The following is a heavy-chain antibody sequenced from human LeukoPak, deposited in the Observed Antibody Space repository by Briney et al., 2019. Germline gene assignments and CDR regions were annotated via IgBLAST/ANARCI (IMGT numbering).Heavy chain of an antibody. CDR1: GYTFTSYA. CDR2: INAGNGNT. J-gene: IGHJ4*02. D-gene: IGHD5-18*01. CDR3: ARESLEGEYSYGYREGYFDY. V-gene: IGHV1-3*01. Sequence: ASVKVSCKASGYTFTSYAMHWVRQAPGQRLEWMGWINAGNGNTKYSQKFQGRATITRDTSASTAYMELSSLRSEDTAVYYCARESLEGEYSYGYREGYFDYWGQGTLVTVSS.